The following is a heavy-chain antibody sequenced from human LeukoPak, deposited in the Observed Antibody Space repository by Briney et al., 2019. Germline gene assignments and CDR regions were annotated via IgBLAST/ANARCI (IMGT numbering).Heavy chain of an antibody. D-gene: IGHD2-2*01. J-gene: IGHJ3*02. V-gene: IGHV1-18*01. CDR3: ARAPGSDCSSTSCNDAFDI. CDR2: ISAYNGNT. Sequence: ASVKVSCKASGYTFSSYGITSVRQAPGQGLEWMGWISAYNGNTNYAQNLQGRVTMTTDTSTSTAYLELKSMSSDDTAVYYCARAPGSDCSSTSCNDAFDIWGQGKMVTVSS. CDR1: GYTFSSYG.